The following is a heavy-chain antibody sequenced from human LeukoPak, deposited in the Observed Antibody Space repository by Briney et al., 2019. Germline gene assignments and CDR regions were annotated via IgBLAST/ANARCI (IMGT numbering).Heavy chain of an antibody. D-gene: IGHD3-10*01. CDR3: ARDRLLWFGESTKAPYYFDY. V-gene: IGHV3-21*01. J-gene: IGHJ4*02. Sequence: GGSLRLSCAASGFTFSSYSMNWVRQAPGKGLEWVSSISSSSSYIYYADSVKGRFTVSRDNAKNSLYLQMNSLRAEDTAVYYCARDRLLWFGESTKAPYYFDYWGQGTLVTVSS. CDR1: GFTFSSYS. CDR2: ISSSSSYI.